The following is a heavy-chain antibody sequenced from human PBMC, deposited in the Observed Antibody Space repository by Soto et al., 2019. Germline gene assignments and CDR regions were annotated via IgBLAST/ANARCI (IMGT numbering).Heavy chain of an antibody. V-gene: IGHV1-69*13. CDR1: GGTFSSYA. CDR2: IIPIFGTA. Sequence: SVKVSCKASGGTFSSYAISWVRQAPGQGLEWMGGIIPIFGTANYAQKFQGRVTITADESTSTAYMELSRLRSDDTAVYYCARGVTYYDFWSGYPRNWFDPWGQGTLVTVSS. D-gene: IGHD3-3*01. CDR3: ARGVTYYDFWSGYPRNWFDP. J-gene: IGHJ5*02.